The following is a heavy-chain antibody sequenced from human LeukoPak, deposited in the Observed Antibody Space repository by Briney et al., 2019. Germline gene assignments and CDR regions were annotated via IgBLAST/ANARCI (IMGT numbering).Heavy chain of an antibody. CDR2: IYSGGST. D-gene: IGHD3-22*01. CDR3: ARVGSGFDFDY. V-gene: IGHV3-66*02. J-gene: IGHJ4*02. Sequence: GGSLRLSCAASGFTVSSNYMSWVRQAPGKGLEWVSVIYSGGSTYYADSVKGRSTISRDNSKNTLYLQMNSLRAEDTAVYYCARVGSGFDFDYWGQGTLVTVSS. CDR1: GFTVSSNY.